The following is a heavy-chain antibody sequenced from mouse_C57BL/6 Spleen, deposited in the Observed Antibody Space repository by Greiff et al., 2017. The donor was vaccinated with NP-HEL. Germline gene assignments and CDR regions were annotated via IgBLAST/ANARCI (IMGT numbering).Heavy chain of an antibody. V-gene: IGHV7-3*01. CDR1: GFTFTDYY. CDR2: IRNKANGYTT. Sequence: EVQLQESGGGLVQPGGSLSLSCAASGFTFTDYYMSWVRQPPGKALEWLGFIRNKANGYTTEYSASVKGRFTISRDNYQSILYLQMNALRAEDSATYYCARYIPITYWYFDVWGTGTTVTVSS. CDR3: ARYIPITYWYFDV. J-gene: IGHJ1*03. D-gene: IGHD1-1*01.